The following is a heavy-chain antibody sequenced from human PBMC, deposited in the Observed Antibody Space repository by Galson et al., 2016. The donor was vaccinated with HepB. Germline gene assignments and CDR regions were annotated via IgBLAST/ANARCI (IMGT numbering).Heavy chain of an antibody. CDR2: IKSKNDGGAR. Sequence: SLRLSCAASGFSFITAWMSWVRQAPGKGLEWVGRIKSKNDGGARDYAAPLKGRFTISRDDSKNTVYLQINSLKTEDTAVYYCTRPSWTYGFDSWGPGTLVTVSS. J-gene: IGHJ4*02. V-gene: IGHV3-15*01. CDR1: GFSFITAW. D-gene: IGHD1-7*01. CDR3: TRPSWTYGFDS.